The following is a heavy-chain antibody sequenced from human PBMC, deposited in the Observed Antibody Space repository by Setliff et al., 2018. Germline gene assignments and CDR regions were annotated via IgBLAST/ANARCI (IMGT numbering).Heavy chain of an antibody. CDR1: GFTFSSYA. J-gene: IGHJ4*02. V-gene: IGHV3-23*01. CDR3: ARDAPGISEAFDS. CDR2: ISGSGGST. Sequence: GGSLRLSCAASGFTFSSYAMSWVRQAPGKGLEWVSAISGSGGSTYYADSVKGRFTISRDNSKNTLYLQMNSLSAEDTAIYYCARDAPGISEAFDSWGQGTLVTVSS. D-gene: IGHD1-1*01.